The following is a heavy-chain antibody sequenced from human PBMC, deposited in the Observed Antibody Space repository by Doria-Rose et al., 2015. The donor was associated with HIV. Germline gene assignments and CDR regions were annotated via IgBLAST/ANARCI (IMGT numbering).Heavy chain of an antibody. CDR3: ARFRPSRGIYYSLDV. J-gene: IGHJ6*03. D-gene: IGHD3-10*01. CDR1: GGPISSYY. V-gene: IGHV4-4*09. CDR2: IYSSGST. Sequence: GLVKPAETLSLTCTVSGGPISSYYWNWIRQPPGKGLEWIGYIYSSGSTHYNSSLKSRVTISIDTSKNQFSLKLSSVTAADTAVYYCARFRPSRGIYYSLDVWGKGTTVTVSS.